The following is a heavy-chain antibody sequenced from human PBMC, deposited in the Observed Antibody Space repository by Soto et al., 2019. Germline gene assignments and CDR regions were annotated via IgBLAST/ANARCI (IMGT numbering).Heavy chain of an antibody. D-gene: IGHD2-8*01. J-gene: IGHJ3*02. CDR3: ARDLCTNGVCYTDALDI. CDR2: TYYRSKWYN. CDR1: GDSVSSNSAA. Sequence: PSQTLSLTCAISGDSVSSNSAAWNWIRQSPSRGLEWLGRTYYRSKWYNDYAVSVKSRITINPDTSKNQFSLQLNSVTPEDTAVYYCARDLCTNGVCYTDALDIWGQGTMVTVSS. V-gene: IGHV6-1*01.